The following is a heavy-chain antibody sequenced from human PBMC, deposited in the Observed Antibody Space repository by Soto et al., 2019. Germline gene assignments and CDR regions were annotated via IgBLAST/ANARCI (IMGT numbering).Heavy chain of an antibody. Sequence: PSETLSLTCAVYGGSFSGYYWSWIRQPPGKGLEWIGEINHSGSTNYNPSLKSRVTISVDTSKNQFSLKLSSVTAADTAVYFCARGRGIYCTSGVCYFAYWGQGTLVTVSS. CDR1: GGSFSGYY. J-gene: IGHJ4*02. CDR2: INHSGST. V-gene: IGHV4-34*01. D-gene: IGHD2-8*01. CDR3: ARGRGIYCTSGVCYFAY.